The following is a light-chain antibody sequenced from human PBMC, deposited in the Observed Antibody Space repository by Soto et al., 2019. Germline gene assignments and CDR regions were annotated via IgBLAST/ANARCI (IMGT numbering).Light chain of an antibody. CDR1: QSVSSY. J-gene: IGKJ2*01. V-gene: IGKV3-11*01. Sequence: DIVLTQSPATLSLSPGERATLSCRASQSVSSYLAWYQQKPGQAPRLLIYDASNRATGIPARFSGSGSGTDFTLTFSSLGPEDSAVYYCHQRINWPRTFGQGTKLEIK. CDR2: DAS. CDR3: HQRINWPRT.